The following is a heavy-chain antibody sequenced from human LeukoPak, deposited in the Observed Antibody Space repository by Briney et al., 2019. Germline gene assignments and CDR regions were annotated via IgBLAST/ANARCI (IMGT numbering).Heavy chain of an antibody. CDR2: ISYDGSNK. CDR1: GFTFSSYA. J-gene: IGHJ4*02. Sequence: GGSLRLSCAASGFTFSSYAMHWVRQAPGKGLEWVAVISYDGSNKYYADSVKGRFTISRDNAKNSLYLQMNSLRADDTAVYYCARDDYNSGWDWGQGTLVTVSS. D-gene: IGHD6-19*01. CDR3: ARDDYNSGWD. V-gene: IGHV3-30-3*01.